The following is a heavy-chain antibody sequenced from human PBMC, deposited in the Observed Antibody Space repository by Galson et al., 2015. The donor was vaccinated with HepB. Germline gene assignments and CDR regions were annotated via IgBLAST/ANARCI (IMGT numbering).Heavy chain of an antibody. V-gene: IGHV3-66*01. CDR2: IYSGGST. D-gene: IGHD3-16*02. Sequence: SLRLSCAASGFTVSSNYMSWVRQAPGKGLEWVSVIYSGGSTYYADSVKGRFTISRDNSKNTLYLQMNSLRAEDTAVYYCARDTHFYDYVWGSYRHPRDYWGQGTLVTVSS. CDR3: ARDTHFYDYVWGSYRHPRDY. J-gene: IGHJ4*02. CDR1: GFTVSSNY.